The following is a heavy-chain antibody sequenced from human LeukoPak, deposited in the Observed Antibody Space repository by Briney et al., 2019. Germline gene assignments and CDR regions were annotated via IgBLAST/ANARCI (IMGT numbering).Heavy chain of an antibody. Sequence: GGSLRLSCAASKFTFSSYGMHWVRQAPGKGLEWVAVISYDGSNKYYADSVRGRFTISRDNAKNSLYLQMNSLRAEDTAVYYCARSSWESSIEQSVTEFDYWGQGTLVTVSS. J-gene: IGHJ4*02. CDR3: ARSSWESSIEQSVTEFDY. V-gene: IGHV3-30*03. CDR2: ISYDGSNK. D-gene: IGHD3-16*02. CDR1: KFTFSSYG.